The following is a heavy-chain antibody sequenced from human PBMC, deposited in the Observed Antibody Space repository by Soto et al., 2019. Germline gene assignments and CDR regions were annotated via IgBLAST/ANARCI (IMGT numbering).Heavy chain of an antibody. J-gene: IGHJ6*02. V-gene: IGHV5-51*01. CDR2: IYPGDSDT. D-gene: IGHD3-10*01. CDR1: GNRFTSYS. CDR3: ARPLVEYGSGTASHYYYYGMDV. Sequence: XDSLKLYGKCYGNRFTSYSIGWVRQMPGKGLEWMGIIYPGDSDTRYSPSFQGQVTISADKSISTAYLQWSSLKASDTAMYYCARPLVEYGSGTASHYYYYGMDVWGQGTTVTVSS.